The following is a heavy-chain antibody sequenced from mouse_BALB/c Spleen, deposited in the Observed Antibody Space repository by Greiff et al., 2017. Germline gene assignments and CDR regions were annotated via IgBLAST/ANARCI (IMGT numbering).Heavy chain of an antibody. CDR1: GYSITSDYA. Sequence: VQLKESGPGLVKPSQSLSLTCTVTGYSITSDYAWNWIRQFPGNKLEWMGYISYSGSTSYNPSLKSRISITRDTSKNQFFLQLNSVTTEDTATYYCARLGVPSFAYWGQGTLVTVSA. CDR2: ISYSGST. D-gene: IGHD2-14*01. CDR3: ARLGVPSFAY. V-gene: IGHV3-2*02. J-gene: IGHJ3*01.